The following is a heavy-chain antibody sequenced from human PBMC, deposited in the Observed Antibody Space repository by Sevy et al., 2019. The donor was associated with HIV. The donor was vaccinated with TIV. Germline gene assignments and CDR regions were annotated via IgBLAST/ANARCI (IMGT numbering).Heavy chain of an antibody. V-gene: IGHV1-24*01. CDR1: GYTLTRLS. D-gene: IGHD3-22*01. Sequence: ASVKVSCKDSGYTLTRLSMHWVRQAPGKGLEWMGTFDPEDGKTIYAQKFQGRVTMIEDTSIDTAYMELSSLRSEDTAVFYCAITKDYYDNSGYPSDYWGQGTLVTVSS. CDR2: FDPEDGKT. J-gene: IGHJ4*02. CDR3: AITKDYYDNSGYPSDY.